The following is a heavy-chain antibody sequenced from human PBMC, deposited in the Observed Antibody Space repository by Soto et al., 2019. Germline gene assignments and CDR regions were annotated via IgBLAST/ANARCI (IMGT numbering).Heavy chain of an antibody. CDR2: IFSNDEK. CDR3: ARIEGVELRPYYYYGMDV. V-gene: IGHV2-26*01. CDR1: GFSLSNARMG. J-gene: IGHJ6*02. D-gene: IGHD1-7*01. Sequence: QVTLKESGPVLVKPTETLTLTCTVPGFSLSNARMGVSWIRRPPGKALEWLAHIFSNDEKSYSTSLKSRLTITKDISKRQVVLTMTNMDPVDTATYYWARIEGVELRPYYYYGMDVWGQGTTLTVSS.